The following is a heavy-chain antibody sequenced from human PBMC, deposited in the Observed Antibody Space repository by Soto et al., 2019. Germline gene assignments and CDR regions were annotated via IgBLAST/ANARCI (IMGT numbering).Heavy chain of an antibody. V-gene: IGHV3-74*01. CDR3: ATWVGYCSGSTCSDAFDI. CDR2: INSDGSST. Sequence: GESLKISCAASGITFSSYWMHWVRQAPGKGLVWVSRINSDGSSTSYADSVKGRFTLSRDNAKNTLYLQMNSLRAEDTAVYYCATWVGYCSGSTCSDAFDIWGQGTMVTVSS. J-gene: IGHJ3*02. CDR1: GITFSSYW. D-gene: IGHD2-15*01.